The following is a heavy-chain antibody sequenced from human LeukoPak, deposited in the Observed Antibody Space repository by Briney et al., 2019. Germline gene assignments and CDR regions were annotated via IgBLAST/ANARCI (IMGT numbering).Heavy chain of an antibody. Sequence: SVKVSCKASGGTFSSYAISWVRQAPGQGLEWMGRIIPILGIANYAQNFQGRVTLTADEATNTAYMELNRLRSDDTAVYYCTRDAGDYGGSGSYPDYWGQGTLVTVSS. CDR1: GGTFSSYA. D-gene: IGHD3-10*01. J-gene: IGHJ4*02. CDR2: IIPILGIA. V-gene: IGHV1-69*04. CDR3: TRDAGDYGGSGSYPDY.